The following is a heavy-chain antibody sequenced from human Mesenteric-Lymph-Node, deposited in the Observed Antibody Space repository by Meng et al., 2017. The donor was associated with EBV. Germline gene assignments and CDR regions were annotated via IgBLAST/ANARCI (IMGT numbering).Heavy chain of an antibody. CDR3: AGGDYVNQFNY. CDR2: VHHSGLT. D-gene: IGHD4-17*01. J-gene: IGHJ4*02. CDR1: GGSVNSGGYT. V-gene: IGHV4-30-2*06. Sequence: HLQLQEAGAGPVKPSPTLSLTCTVSGGSVNSGGYTWSWIRQSPEKGLEWIGYVHHSGLTYYNPSLETRVIISLERSKNQFSLKLTSVTAADTAVYYCAGGDYVNQFNYWGQGTLVTLSS.